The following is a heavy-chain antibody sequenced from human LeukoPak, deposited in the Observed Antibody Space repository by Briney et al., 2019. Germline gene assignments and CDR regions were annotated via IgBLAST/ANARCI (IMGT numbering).Heavy chain of an antibody. D-gene: IGHD2-2*01. CDR1: GFAFSSYA. CDR2: ISGSGGST. V-gene: IGHV3-23*01. Sequence: GGSLRLSCAASGFAFSSYAMSWVRQAPGKGLEWVSAISGSGGSTYYADSVKGRFTISRDNSKNTLYLQMNSLRAEDTAVYYCAKPRIVPAASYYFDYWGQGTLVTVSS. CDR3: AKPRIVPAASYYFDY. J-gene: IGHJ4*02.